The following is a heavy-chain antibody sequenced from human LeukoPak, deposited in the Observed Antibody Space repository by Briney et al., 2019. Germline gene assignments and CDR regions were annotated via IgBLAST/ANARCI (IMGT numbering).Heavy chain of an antibody. J-gene: IGHJ6*02. Sequence: SETLSLTCTVSGGSISHYYWSWIRQRPGKGLEEIGYIYYSGTTNYNPSLKSRVTISVDTSKNQFSLKLNSVTAADTAVYYCAREDPQTKVPEGMDVWGQGTTVTVSS. D-gene: IGHD4/OR15-4a*01. CDR3: AREDPQTKVPEGMDV. CDR2: IYYSGTT. V-gene: IGHV4-59*01. CDR1: GGSISHYY.